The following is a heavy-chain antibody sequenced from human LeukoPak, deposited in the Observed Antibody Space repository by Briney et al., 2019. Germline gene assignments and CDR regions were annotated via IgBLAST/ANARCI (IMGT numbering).Heavy chain of an antibody. Sequence: SETLSLTCSVSGGSISSYYWSWIRQPPGKGLEWIGYIYYSGSTNYNPSLKSRVTISVDTSKNQFSLKLSSVTAADTAVYYCARHLFAYYYDRAGLDPWGQGTLVTVSS. CDR1: GGSISSYY. J-gene: IGHJ5*02. V-gene: IGHV4-59*08. CDR2: IYYSGST. D-gene: IGHD3-22*01. CDR3: ARHLFAYYYDRAGLDP.